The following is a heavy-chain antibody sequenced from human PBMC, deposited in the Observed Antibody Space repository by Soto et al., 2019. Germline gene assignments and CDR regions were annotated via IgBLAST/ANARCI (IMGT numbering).Heavy chain of an antibody. CDR1: GFTFSSYG. V-gene: IGHV3-30*18. D-gene: IGHD6-19*01. Sequence: QVQLVESGGGVVQPGRSLRLSCAASGFTFSSYGMHWVRQAPGKGLEWVAVISYDGSNKYYADSVKGRFTISRDNSKNTLYLQMNSLRAEDTAVYYCAKDDPVAGSRASDIWGQGTMVTVSS. CDR3: AKDDPVAGSRASDI. J-gene: IGHJ3*02. CDR2: ISYDGSNK.